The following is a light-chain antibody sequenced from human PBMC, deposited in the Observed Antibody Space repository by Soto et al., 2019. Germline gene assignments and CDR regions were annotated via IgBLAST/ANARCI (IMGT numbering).Light chain of an antibody. Sequence: QSVLTQPPSASGTPGQRVTISCSGSSSNIGSNYVYWYQQLPGTAPKLLIYRNNQRPSGVPDRFSGSKSGTSASLAISALRSEDEADYYCATWDDILSGWVFGGGTKLTVL. J-gene: IGLJ3*02. V-gene: IGLV1-47*01. CDR2: RNN. CDR3: ATWDDILSGWV. CDR1: SSNIGSNY.